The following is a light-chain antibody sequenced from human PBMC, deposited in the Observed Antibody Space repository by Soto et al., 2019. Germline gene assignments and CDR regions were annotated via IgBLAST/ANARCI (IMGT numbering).Light chain of an antibody. V-gene: IGLV2-14*01. CDR2: EVS. Sequence: QSVLTQPASVSGSPGQSITISCTGTSSDIGSSISVSWYQHHPGKAPKLIIYEVSYRPSGASYRFSGSKSGNTASLTISGLQAEDEADYYCISCTTSSNVEVVFGGGTKLTVL. CDR3: ISCTTSSNVEVV. CDR1: SSDIGSSIS. J-gene: IGLJ3*02.